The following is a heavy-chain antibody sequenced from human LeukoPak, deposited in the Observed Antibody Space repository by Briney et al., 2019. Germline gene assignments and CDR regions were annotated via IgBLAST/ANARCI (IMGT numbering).Heavy chain of an antibody. V-gene: IGHV7-4-1*02. CDR2: INTNTGNP. CDR3: ARDRGLQDIVVVVAATPSYYYYGMDV. D-gene: IGHD2-15*01. Sequence: ASVKVSCKASGYTFTSYAMNWVRQAPAQGLEWMGWINTNTGNPTYAQGFTGRFVFSMDTSVSTAYLQISSLKAEDTAVYYCARDRGLQDIVVVVAATPSYYYYGMDVWGRGTTVTVSS. J-gene: IGHJ6*02. CDR1: GYTFTSYA.